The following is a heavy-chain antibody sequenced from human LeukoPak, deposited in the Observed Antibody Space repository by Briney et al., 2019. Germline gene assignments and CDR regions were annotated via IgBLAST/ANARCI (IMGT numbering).Heavy chain of an antibody. CDR1: GGSISSGSYY. CDR2: IYTSGST. Sequence: SETLSLTCTVSGGSISSGSYYWSWIRQPAGKGLEWIGRIYTSGSTNYNPSLKSRVTISVDTSKNQFSLKLSSVTAADTAVYYCAREPYYDILTGQFRAFDIWDQGTMVTVSS. CDR3: AREPYYDILTGQFRAFDI. J-gene: IGHJ3*02. D-gene: IGHD3-9*01. V-gene: IGHV4-61*02.